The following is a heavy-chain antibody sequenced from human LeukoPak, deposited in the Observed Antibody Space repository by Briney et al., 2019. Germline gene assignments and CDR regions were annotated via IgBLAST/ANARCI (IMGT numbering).Heavy chain of an antibody. J-gene: IGHJ5*01. CDR2: VYYSGNT. D-gene: IGHD6-13*01. V-gene: IGHV4-39*01. CDR3: ARQDSNTWYADSWFDS. CDR1: GGSISITSYY. Sequence: TSETLSLTCTVSGGSISITSYYWAWLRQPPGKGLEWIGSVYYSGNTYYNPSVNSRVTLSVDTSNNQFSLRLTSVTAVDTAVYYCARQDSNTWYADSWFDSWGQGALVTVSS.